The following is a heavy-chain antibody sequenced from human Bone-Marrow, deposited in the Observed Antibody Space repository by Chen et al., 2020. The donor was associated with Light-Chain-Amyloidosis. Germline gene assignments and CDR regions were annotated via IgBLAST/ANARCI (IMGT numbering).Heavy chain of an antibody. D-gene: IGHD5-12*01. CDR2: IYPDDSDA. V-gene: IGHV5-51*01. CDR3: ARRRDGYNFDY. Sequence: EVQLEQSGPEVKAGESLKISCKGSGYTFPNYWIGWVRQMPGKGLEWMGVIYPDDSDARYSPSFEGQVTISADKSITTAYLQWRSLKASDTAMYYCARRRDGYNFDYWGQGTLVTVSS. CDR1: GYTFPNYW. J-gene: IGHJ4*02.